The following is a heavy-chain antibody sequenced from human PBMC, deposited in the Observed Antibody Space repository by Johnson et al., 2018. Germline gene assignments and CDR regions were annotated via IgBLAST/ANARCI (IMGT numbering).Heavy chain of an antibody. CDR3: ARERKTVTTNYYYYYMDV. J-gene: IGHJ6*03. CDR2: ISYDGSNQ. V-gene: IGHV3-30-3*01. CDR1: GFTFSSYA. Sequence: QLVESGGGVVQPGXSLRLSCXASGFTFSSYAMHWVRQAPGKGLEWVAVISYDGSNQYYADSVKGRFTISRDNSKNTLYLQMNSLRAEDTAVYYCARERKTVTTNYYYYYMDVWGKGTTVTVSS. D-gene: IGHD4-17*01.